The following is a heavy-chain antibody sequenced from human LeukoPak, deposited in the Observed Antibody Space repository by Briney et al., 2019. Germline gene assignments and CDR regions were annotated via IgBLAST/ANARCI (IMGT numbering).Heavy chain of an antibody. D-gene: IGHD2-2*02. CDR3: ARDGYCSSTSCHIYFQH. Sequence: GGSLRLSCAASGFTFSSYSMNWVRQAPGKGLEWVSSISSSSSYIYYADSVKGRFTISRDNAKNSLYLQMNSLRAEDTAVYYCARDGYCSSTSCHIYFQHWGQGTLVTVSS. CDR1: GFTFSSYS. CDR2: ISSSSSYI. V-gene: IGHV3-21*01. J-gene: IGHJ1*01.